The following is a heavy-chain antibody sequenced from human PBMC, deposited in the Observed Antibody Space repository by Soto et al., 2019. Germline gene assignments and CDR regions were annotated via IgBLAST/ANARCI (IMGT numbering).Heavy chain of an antibody. CDR1: GFTFSSYS. CDR3: ARDRRYLIVGATYYLDY. CDR2: ISSSSSYI. Sequence: EVQLVESGGGLVKPGGSLRLSCAASGFTFSSYSMNWVRQATGKGLEWVSSISSSSSYIYYADSVKGRFTISRDNAKNSLYLQMNILRAEDTAVYYCARDRRYLIVGATYYLDYWGQGTPVTVSS. D-gene: IGHD1-26*01. J-gene: IGHJ4*02. V-gene: IGHV3-21*01.